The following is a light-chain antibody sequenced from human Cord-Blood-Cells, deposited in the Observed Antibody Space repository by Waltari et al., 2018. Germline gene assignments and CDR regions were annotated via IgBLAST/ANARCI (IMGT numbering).Light chain of an antibody. Sequence: DIQMTQSPFSLSASVGDRVTITCQATQDISNYLNWYQQKQGKAPKLLIYDASNLETGVPSRFSGRGSGTDFTFTISSLQAEDIATYYCQQYDNLPITFGQGTRLEIK. CDR3: QQYDNLPIT. CDR1: QDISNY. J-gene: IGKJ5*01. CDR2: DAS. V-gene: IGKV1-33*01.